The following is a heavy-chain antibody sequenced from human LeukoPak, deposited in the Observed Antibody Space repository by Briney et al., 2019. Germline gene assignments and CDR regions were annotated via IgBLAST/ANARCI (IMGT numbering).Heavy chain of an antibody. J-gene: IGHJ3*02. Sequence: ASVKVSCKASGYTFTGYYMHCVRQAPGQGLERMGRINPNSGGTNYAQKFQGRVTMTRDTSISTAYMELSRLRSDDTAVYYCAREYDYGDYEHGYNYFVAFDIWGQGTMVTVSS. D-gene: IGHD4-17*01. CDR2: INPNSGGT. V-gene: IGHV1-2*06. CDR1: GYTFTGYY. CDR3: AREYDYGDYEHGYNYFVAFDI.